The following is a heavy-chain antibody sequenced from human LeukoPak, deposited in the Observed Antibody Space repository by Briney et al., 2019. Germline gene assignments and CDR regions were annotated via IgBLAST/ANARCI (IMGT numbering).Heavy chain of an antibody. CDR2: MHQHGSKE. CDR1: GFNFRAYW. V-gene: IGHV3-7*01. CDR3: ASRGQGFLEWLSSGYMDV. Sequence: PGGSLRLSCTTSGFNFRAYWMGWVRQAPGKGLEWVANMHQHGSKENYLDSVKGRFTISRDNAKSSIYLQMNSLRAEDTAVYYCASRGQGFLEWLSSGYMDVWGKGTTVTVSS. J-gene: IGHJ6*03. D-gene: IGHD3-3*01.